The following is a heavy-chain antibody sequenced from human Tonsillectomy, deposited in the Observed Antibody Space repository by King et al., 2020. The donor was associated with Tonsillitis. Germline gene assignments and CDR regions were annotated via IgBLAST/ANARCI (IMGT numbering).Heavy chain of an antibody. Sequence: VQLVESGGGLIQPGGSLRLSCAASGFTFSSYAMSWVRQAPGKGLEWVSTISGTGSSTYYADSVKGRFTISRDNSKNTVYLQMNSLRADDTAVYHCAKDVKMRFPPAGYSDYWGQGTLVTVSS. CDR3: AKDVKMRFPPAGYSDY. V-gene: IGHV3-23*04. CDR2: ISGTGSST. CDR1: GFTFSSYA. D-gene: IGHD3-10*01. J-gene: IGHJ4*02.